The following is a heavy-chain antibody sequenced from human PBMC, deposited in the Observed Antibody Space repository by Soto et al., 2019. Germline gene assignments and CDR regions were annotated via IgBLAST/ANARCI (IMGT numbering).Heavy chain of an antibody. CDR3: AKNWNWGSLVH. V-gene: IGHV4-59*08. D-gene: IGHD7-27*01. CDR2: IYYGGST. CDR1: GDSISTDY. J-gene: IGHJ4*02. Sequence: QVHLQESGPGLVKPSETLSLTCTVSGDSISTDYWSWIRQSPGKGLEWIGFIYYGGSTNYNPSLKSRVTRSVDTPKNQCSLKLSSVTAADTAVYYCAKNWNWGSLVHWGQGTLVTVSS.